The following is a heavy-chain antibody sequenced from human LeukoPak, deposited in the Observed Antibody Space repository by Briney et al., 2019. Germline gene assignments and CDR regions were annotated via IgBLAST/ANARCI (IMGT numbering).Heavy chain of an antibody. CDR2: IYPDDSDT. Sequence: GESLKISCKGSGYTFSSYWIGWVRQMPGKGLEWMGIIYPDDSDTRYSPSFQGQVTISADKSISTAYLQWSSLKASDTAMYYCARLAYCSNDVCYSNYFYSMDVWGKGTTVTVSS. CDR3: ARLAYCSNDVCYSNYFYSMDV. CDR1: GYTFSSYW. D-gene: IGHD2-8*01. J-gene: IGHJ6*03. V-gene: IGHV5-51*01.